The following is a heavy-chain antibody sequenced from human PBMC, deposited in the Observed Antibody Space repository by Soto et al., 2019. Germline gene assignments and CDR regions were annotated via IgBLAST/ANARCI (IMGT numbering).Heavy chain of an antibody. CDR2: INPDGRQT. D-gene: IGHD3-3*02. J-gene: IGHJ4*02. V-gene: IGHV3-7*05. Sequence: GGSLRLSCAASGFTFSLSWMNWVRQAPGKGLEWVANINPDGRQTYYVDSVKGRFTISRDNAENSLYLHMNSLGTEDTAIYYCTRISLAQWGDYWGQGNLVTVSS. CDR3: TRISLAQWGDY. CDR1: GFTFSLSW.